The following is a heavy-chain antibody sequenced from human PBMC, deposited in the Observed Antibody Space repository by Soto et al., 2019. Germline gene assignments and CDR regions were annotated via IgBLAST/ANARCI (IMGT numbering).Heavy chain of an antibody. D-gene: IGHD4-17*01. CDR2: INPSGGST. CDR1: GYTFTSYY. Sequence: ASVKVSCKASGYTFTSYYMHWVRQAPGQGLEWMGIINPSGGSTSYAQKFQGRVTMTRDTSTSTVYMELSSLRSEDTAVYYCARASMTTVTNDAFDIWGQGTMVTVSS. J-gene: IGHJ3*02. V-gene: IGHV1-46*01. CDR3: ARASMTTVTNDAFDI.